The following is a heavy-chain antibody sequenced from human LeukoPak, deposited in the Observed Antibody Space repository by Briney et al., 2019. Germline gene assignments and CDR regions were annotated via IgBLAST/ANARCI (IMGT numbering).Heavy chain of an antibody. CDR3: ATRGLDYYGSGSLDY. Sequence: ASVKVSCKASGYTFTSYDINWVRQATGQGLEWMRWMNPNSGNTGYAQKFQGRVTMTTDTSTSTAYMELRSLRSDDTAVYYCATRGLDYYGSGSLDYWGQGTLVTVSS. CDR1: GYTFTSYD. J-gene: IGHJ4*02. CDR2: MNPNSGNT. D-gene: IGHD3-10*01. V-gene: IGHV1-8*01.